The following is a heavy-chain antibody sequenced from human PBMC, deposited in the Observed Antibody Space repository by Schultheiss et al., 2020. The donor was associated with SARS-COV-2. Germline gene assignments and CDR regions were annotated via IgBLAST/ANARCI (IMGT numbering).Heavy chain of an antibody. CDR3: ALRREQLVRGGYYYYGMDV. J-gene: IGHJ6*02. CDR2: IYASGST. D-gene: IGHD6-6*01. V-gene: IGHV4-4*07. Sequence: SQTLSLTCTVSGGSISSYYWSWIRQPAGKGLEWIGRIYASGSTNYNPSLKSRVTISVDTSKNQFSLKLSSVTAADTAVYYCALRREQLVRGGYYYYGMDVWGQGTTVTVSS. CDR1: GGSISSYY.